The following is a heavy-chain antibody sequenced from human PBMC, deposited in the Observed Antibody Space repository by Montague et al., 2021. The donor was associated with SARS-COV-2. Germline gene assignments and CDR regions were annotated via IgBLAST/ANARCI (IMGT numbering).Heavy chain of an antibody. V-gene: IGHV3-9*01. J-gene: IGHJ6*02. CDR2: ISWNSNKI. CDR3: ARPFYGGVGTNFFYYYAMDV. Sequence: SLRLSCAASGFTFDEYAMHWVRQAPGKGLEWASGISWNSNKIGYAESVKGRFSASRDNAKNAVYLQMNSLRAEDTALYFCARPFYGGVGTNFFYYYAMDVWGQGTTVTVPS. CDR1: GFTFDEYA. D-gene: IGHD4-23*01.